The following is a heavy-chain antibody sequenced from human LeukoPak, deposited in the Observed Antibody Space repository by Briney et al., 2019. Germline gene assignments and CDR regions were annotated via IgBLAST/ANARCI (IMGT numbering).Heavy chain of an antibody. CDR2: ISGSGTYI. Sequence: PGGSLRLSCAASGFTFSSYGMNWVRQAPGKGLEWVSSISGSGTYIYYADSVKGRFTISRDNTKNSVSLQMSSLRAEDTAVYYCARERGSLAYWGQGTLVTVSS. J-gene: IGHJ4*02. V-gene: IGHV3-21*01. CDR1: GFTFSSYG. D-gene: IGHD3-16*01. CDR3: ARERGSLAY.